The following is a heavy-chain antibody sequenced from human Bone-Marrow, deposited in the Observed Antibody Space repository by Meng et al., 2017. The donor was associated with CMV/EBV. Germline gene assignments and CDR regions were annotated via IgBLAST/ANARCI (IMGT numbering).Heavy chain of an antibody. CDR1: GFTFGDYV. CDR2: ISGDSGRI. J-gene: IGHJ2*01. Sequence: GGSLRLSCAASGFTFGDYVMHWVRQAPGKGLEWVSVISGDSGRIGYADSVQGRITISRDHAKNSLYLQMNSLRAEDTALYYCAKGLVVYWYFDFWGRGTLVTVSS. V-gene: IGHV3-9*01. D-gene: IGHD2-21*01. CDR3: AKGLVVYWYFDF.